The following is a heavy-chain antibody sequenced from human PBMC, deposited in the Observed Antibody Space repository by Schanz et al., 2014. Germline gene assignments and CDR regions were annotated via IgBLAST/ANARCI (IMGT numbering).Heavy chain of an antibody. D-gene: IGHD2-15*01. V-gene: IGHV3-33*08. CDR1: GITLSGYG. CDR3: AIDAVALVPEYCMDV. J-gene: IGHJ6*03. Sequence: QVQLVESGGGVVQPGRSLRLSCAASGITLSGYGLPWVRPAPGKGLEWVAVILYDGRNKNFVESVKGRFTISRDNSNNTVYLQMNTLRAEDTAVYYCAIDAVALVPEYCMDVWGKGAPVTVSS. CDR2: ILYDGRNK.